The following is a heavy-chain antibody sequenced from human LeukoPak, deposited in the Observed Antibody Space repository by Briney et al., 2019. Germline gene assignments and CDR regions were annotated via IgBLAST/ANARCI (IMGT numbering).Heavy chain of an antibody. Sequence: GGSLRLSCAASGFSFSSYSMNWVRQAPGKGLEWVSSISSSSSYIYYADSVKGRFTISRDNAKNSLFLQMNSLRGEDTAVYYCARVLWFGELLGPLDYWGQGTLVTVPS. CDR3: ARVLWFGELLGPLDY. CDR1: GFSFSSYS. J-gene: IGHJ4*02. CDR2: ISSSSSYI. D-gene: IGHD3-10*01. V-gene: IGHV3-21*01.